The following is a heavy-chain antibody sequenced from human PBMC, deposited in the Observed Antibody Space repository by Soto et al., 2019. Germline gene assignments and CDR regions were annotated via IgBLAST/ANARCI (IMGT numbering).Heavy chain of an antibody. Sequence: GESVKISCAASGFTFSSYGMHWVRQAPGKGLEWVAVIWYDGSNKYYADSVKGRFTISRDNSKNTLYLQMNSLRAEDTAVYYCARPVSQKLVNDAFDIWGQGTLVTGSS. CDR1: GFTFSSYG. V-gene: IGHV3-33*01. J-gene: IGHJ3*02. CDR2: IWYDGSNK. D-gene: IGHD6-6*01. CDR3: ARPVSQKLVNDAFDI.